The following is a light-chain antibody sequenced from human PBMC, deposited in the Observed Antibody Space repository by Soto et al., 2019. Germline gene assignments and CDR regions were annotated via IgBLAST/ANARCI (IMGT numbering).Light chain of an antibody. Sequence: QSVLTQPPSASGTPGQRVTISCSGSSSTIGSNYVYWYQQFPGTAPNLIIYRNDQRPSGVPDRSSGSKSGTSASLAISGLRSDDEAEYYCSAWDDSLRGPVFGGGTKVTVL. CDR3: SAWDDSLRGPV. V-gene: IGLV1-47*02. CDR1: SSTIGSNY. J-gene: IGLJ2*01. CDR2: RND.